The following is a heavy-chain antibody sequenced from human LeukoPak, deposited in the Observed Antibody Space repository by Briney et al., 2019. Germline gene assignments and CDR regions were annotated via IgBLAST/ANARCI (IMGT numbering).Heavy chain of an antibody. J-gene: IGHJ4*02. Sequence: PGGSLRLSCAASGFTFSSNWMHWVRQAPGKGLVWVSRINSDGSSTSYADSVKGRFTISRDNAKNTLYLQMNSLRAEDTAVYYCARYCADYGDFGETDYFDYWGQGTLVTVSS. D-gene: IGHD4-17*01. CDR1: GFTFSSNW. CDR3: ARYCADYGDFGETDYFDY. CDR2: INSDGSST. V-gene: IGHV3-74*01.